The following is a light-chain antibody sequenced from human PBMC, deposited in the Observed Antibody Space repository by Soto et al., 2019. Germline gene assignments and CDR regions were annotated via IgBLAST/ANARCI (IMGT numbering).Light chain of an antibody. CDR1: QSINNNY. CDR2: DAS. V-gene: IGKV3D-20*01. Sequence: EIVLTQSPATLSLSPGERATLSCGASQSINNNYLAWHQQKPGLAPRLLIYDASTRAAGIPDRFSGSGSGTDFTLTISRLEPEDFAVYYCQQFDNLITFGGGTKVDIK. J-gene: IGKJ4*01. CDR3: QQFDNLIT.